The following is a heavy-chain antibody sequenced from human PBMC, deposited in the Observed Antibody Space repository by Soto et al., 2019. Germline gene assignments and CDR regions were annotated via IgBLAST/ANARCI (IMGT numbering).Heavy chain of an antibody. CDR1: GFTFSSYA. CDR3: AKDRSGYDPDYYYYYGMDV. D-gene: IGHD5-12*01. Sequence: GGSLRLSCAASGFTFSSYAMSWVRQAPGKGLEWVSAISGSGGSTYYADSVKGRFTISRDNSKNTLYLQMNSLRAEDTAVYYCAKDRSGYDPDYYYYYGMDVWGQGTTVTVSS. J-gene: IGHJ6*02. CDR2: ISGSGGST. V-gene: IGHV3-23*01.